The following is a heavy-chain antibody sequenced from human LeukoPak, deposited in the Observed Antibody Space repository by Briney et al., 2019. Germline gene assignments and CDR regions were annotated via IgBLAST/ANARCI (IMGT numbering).Heavy chain of an antibody. D-gene: IGHD4-17*01. J-gene: IGHJ5*02. Sequence: SETLFLTCAVSGYSISSGYYWGWIRQPPGKGLEWIGSIYHSGSTYYNPSLKSRVTISVDTSKNQFSLKLSSVTAADTAVYYCARGSDYGDYESNWFDPWGQGTLVTVSS. V-gene: IGHV4-38-2*01. CDR1: GYSISSGYY. CDR2: IYHSGST. CDR3: ARGSDYGDYESNWFDP.